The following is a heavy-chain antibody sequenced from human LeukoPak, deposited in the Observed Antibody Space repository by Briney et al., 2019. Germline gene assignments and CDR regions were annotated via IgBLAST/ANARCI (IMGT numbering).Heavy chain of an antibody. J-gene: IGHJ4*02. V-gene: IGHV4-34*01. CDR2: INHSGYT. Sequence: SETLSLTRAVSCVSFDDYYWSWVRQTPGKGLEWIGEINHSGYTNDSPSLKSRVTLSIDTSRKQFSLNLRSVTVADTGIYYCTRMTAGHDYWGQGTLVTVSS. CDR3: TRMTAGHDY. CDR1: CVSFDDYY. D-gene: IGHD2-21*02.